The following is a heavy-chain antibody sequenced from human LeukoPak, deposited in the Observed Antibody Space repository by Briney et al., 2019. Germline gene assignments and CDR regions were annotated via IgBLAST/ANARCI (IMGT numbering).Heavy chain of an antibody. CDR1: GGSFSGYY. V-gene: IGHV4-34*01. CDR2: INHSGST. Sequence: SETLSLTCAVYGGSFSGYYWSWIRQPPGKGLEWIGEINHSGSTNYNPSLKSRVTISVDTSKNQFSLKLSSVTAADTAVYYCARGRAPDYWGQGTLVTVSS. J-gene: IGHJ4*02. CDR3: ARGRAPDY.